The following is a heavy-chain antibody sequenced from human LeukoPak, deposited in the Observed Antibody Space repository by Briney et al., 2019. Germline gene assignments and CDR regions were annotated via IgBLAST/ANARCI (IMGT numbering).Heavy chain of an antibody. CDR1: GGTFSSYA. D-gene: IGHD6-6*01. V-gene: IGHV1-69*13. Sequence: SVEVSCKASGGTFSSYAISWVRQAPGQGLEWMGGIIPIFGTANYAQKFQGRVTITADESTSTAYMELSSLRSEDTAVYYCARVRPHYYYGMDVWGQGTTVTVSS. CDR3: ARVRPHYYYGMDV. CDR2: IIPIFGTA. J-gene: IGHJ6*02.